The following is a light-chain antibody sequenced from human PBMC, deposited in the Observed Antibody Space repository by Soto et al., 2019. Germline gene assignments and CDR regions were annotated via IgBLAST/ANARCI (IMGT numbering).Light chain of an antibody. Sequence: QSGLTQPASVSGSPGQSITISCTGTSSDIGGYNYVSWYQQHPGKAPKHVIYVVSHRPSGISNRFSGSKSANTASLTVSGLQDEDAADYYCSSYTSASAFVLFGGGTTLPVL. CDR3: SSYTSASAFVL. V-gene: IGLV2-14*03. CDR1: SSDIGGYNY. CDR2: VVS. J-gene: IGLJ2*01.